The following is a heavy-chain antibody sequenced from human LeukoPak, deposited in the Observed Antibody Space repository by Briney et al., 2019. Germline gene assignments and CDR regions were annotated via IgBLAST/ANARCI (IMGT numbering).Heavy chain of an antibody. CDR1: GGSISSHY. J-gene: IGHJ3*02. Sequence: PSETVSLTCTVSGGSISSHYWNWIRQPPGKGLEWIGYIYYSGGTNYNPSLKSRVTISVDTPKNQFSLKLSSVTAADTAVYYCARRSPGEAFDIWGQGTMVTVSS. D-gene: IGHD7-27*01. CDR3: ARRSPGEAFDI. CDR2: IYYSGGT. V-gene: IGHV4-59*11.